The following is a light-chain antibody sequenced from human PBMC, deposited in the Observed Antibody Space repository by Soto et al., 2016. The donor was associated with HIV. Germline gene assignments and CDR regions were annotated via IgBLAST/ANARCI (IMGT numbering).Light chain of an antibody. J-gene: IGLJ1*01. CDR2: GKN. V-gene: IGLV3-19*01. Sequence: SSELIQDPVVSVALGQTVKITCQGDSVTSYYVSWYQQKPGQAPRLVIYGKNNRPSGIPDRFSGSSSGNTASLTITVAQAEDEADYYCNSRYTSDSHHYVFGTGTKVTV. CDR3: NSRYTSDSHHYV. CDR1: SVTSYY.